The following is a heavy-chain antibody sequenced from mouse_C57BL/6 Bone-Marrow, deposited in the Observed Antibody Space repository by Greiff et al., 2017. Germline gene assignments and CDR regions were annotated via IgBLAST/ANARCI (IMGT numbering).Heavy chain of an antibody. J-gene: IGHJ2*01. D-gene: IGHD1-1*01. CDR3: ARIDYYGSSQFGY. CDR2: IFPGSGST. CDR1: GYTFTDYY. Sequence: QVQLQQSGPELVKPGASVKISCKASGYTFTDYYINWVKQRPGQGLEWIGWIFPGSGSTYYNEKFKGKATLTVDKSSSTAYMLLSSLTSEDSAFYCCARIDYYGSSQFGYWGQGTTLTVSS. V-gene: IGHV1-75*01.